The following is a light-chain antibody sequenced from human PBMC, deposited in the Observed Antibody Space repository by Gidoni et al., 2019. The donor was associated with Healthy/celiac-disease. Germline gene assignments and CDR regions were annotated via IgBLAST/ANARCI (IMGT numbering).Light chain of an antibody. V-gene: IGLV2-14*01. CDR3: SSYTSSSTVV. CDR2: DVS. CDR1: SSGVGGYNY. J-gene: IGLJ2*01. Sequence: QSALTQPAPVSGSPGQSITISCTGTSSGVGGYNYVSWYQQHPGKAPKLMIYDVSNRPSGVSNRFSGSKSGNTASLTISGLQAEDEADYYCSSYTSSSTVVFGGGTKLTVL.